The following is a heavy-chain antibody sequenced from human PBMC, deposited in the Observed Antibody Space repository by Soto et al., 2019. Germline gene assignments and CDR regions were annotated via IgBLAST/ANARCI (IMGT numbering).Heavy chain of an antibody. CDR1: GGSISSYY. CDR2: IYYSGST. J-gene: IGHJ4*02. D-gene: IGHD3-10*01. CDR3: ARGTFMVRGVIITGPTKFDY. Sequence: SETLSLTCTVSGGSISSYYWSWIRQPPGKGLEWIGYIYYSGSTNYNPSLKSRVTISVDTSKNQFSLKLRSVTAADTAVYYCARGTFMVRGVIITGPTKFDYWGQGTLVTVSS. V-gene: IGHV4-59*01.